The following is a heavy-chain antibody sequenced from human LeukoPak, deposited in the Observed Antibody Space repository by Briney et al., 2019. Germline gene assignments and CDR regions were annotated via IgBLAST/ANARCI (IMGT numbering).Heavy chain of an antibody. CDR3: ARGAGSSSWCAVDY. Sequence: GASVKVSCKASRYTFTGYYMHWVRQAPGQGLEWMGWINPNSGATNYSRKFQGRVTMTRDTSISTAYMELSTLRSDDTAVYFCARGAGSSSWCAVDYWGQGTLVTVSS. CDR1: RYTFTGYY. V-gene: IGHV1-2*02. J-gene: IGHJ4*02. D-gene: IGHD6-13*01. CDR2: INPNSGAT.